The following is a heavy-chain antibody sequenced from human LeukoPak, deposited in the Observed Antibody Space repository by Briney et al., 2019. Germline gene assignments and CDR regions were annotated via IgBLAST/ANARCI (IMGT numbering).Heavy chain of an antibody. CDR1: GYTFTGYY. CDR3: ARDSSSWYKSFHY. Sequence: ASVKVSCKASGYTFTGYYMHWVRQAPGQGLEWMGWINPNSGGTNYAQKFQGRVTMTRDTSISTAYMELSRLRSDDTAVYYCARDSSSWYKSFHYWGQGTLVTVSS. J-gene: IGHJ4*02. D-gene: IGHD6-13*01. CDR2: INPNSGGT. V-gene: IGHV1-2*02.